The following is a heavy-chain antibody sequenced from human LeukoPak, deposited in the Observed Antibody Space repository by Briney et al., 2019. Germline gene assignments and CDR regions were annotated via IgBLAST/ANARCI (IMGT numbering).Heavy chain of an antibody. Sequence: SQTLSLTCTVSGRSISSYYWSWIRQPPGQGLEWIGYSYYSGSTNYNPSLKSRVTISVDTSKNQFSLKLSSVTAADTAVYYCAREVPDYYDSSGGAFDIWGQGTLVTVSS. J-gene: IGHJ3*02. CDR3: AREVPDYYDSSGGAFDI. CDR1: GRSISSYY. CDR2: SYYSGST. V-gene: IGHV4-59*01. D-gene: IGHD3-22*01.